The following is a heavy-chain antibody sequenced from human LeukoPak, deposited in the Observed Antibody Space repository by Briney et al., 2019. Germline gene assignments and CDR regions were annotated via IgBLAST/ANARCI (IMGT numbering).Heavy chain of an antibody. CDR2: ISSSGSTI. V-gene: IGHV3-11*01. CDR3: ARDLWARSSGWYLSHY. D-gene: IGHD6-19*01. Sequence: GGSLRLSCAASGFTFSDYYMSWIRQAPGKGLEWVSYISSSGSTIYYADSVKGRFTISRDNAKNSLYLQMNSLRAEDTAVYYCARDLWARSSGWYLSHYWGQGTLVTVSS. J-gene: IGHJ4*02. CDR1: GFTFSDYY.